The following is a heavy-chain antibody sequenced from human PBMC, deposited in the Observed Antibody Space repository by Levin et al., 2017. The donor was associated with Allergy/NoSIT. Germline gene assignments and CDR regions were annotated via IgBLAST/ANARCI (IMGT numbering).Heavy chain of an antibody. J-gene: IGHJ6*03. CDR3: ARDFMYYDILTGYFDYYYMDV. D-gene: IGHD3-9*01. Sequence: GGSLRLSCAASGFTFSSYAMHWVRQAPGKGLEWVAVISYDGSNKYYADSVKGRFTISRDNSKNTLYLQMNSLRAEDTAVYYCARDFMYYDILTGYFDYYYMDVWGKGTTVTVSS. V-gene: IGHV3-30-3*01. CDR1: GFTFSSYA. CDR2: ISYDGSNK.